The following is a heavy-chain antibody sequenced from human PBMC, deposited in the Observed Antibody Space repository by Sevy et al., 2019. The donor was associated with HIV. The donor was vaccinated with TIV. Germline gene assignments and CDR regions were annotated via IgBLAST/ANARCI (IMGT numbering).Heavy chain of an antibody. V-gene: IGHV3-74*01. Sequence: GGSLRLSCAASRFTFSNYWMHWVRQAPGKGLMWISSIDRDGRSTYYADSVKGRFTISRDNAKNTLYLQMSSLTAEDTAVYYCARDEGLGVLLRGFDSWGQGTLVTVSS. J-gene: IGHJ4*02. CDR3: ARDEGLGVLLRGFDS. CDR1: RFTFSNYW. D-gene: IGHD3-10*01. CDR2: IDRDGRST.